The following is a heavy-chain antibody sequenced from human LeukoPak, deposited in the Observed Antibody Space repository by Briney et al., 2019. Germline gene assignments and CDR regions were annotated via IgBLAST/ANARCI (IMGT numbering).Heavy chain of an antibody. V-gene: IGHV3-30-3*01. CDR3: ARARFGYNRGPFDY. J-gene: IGHJ4*02. CDR2: ISYDGSNK. CDR1: GFTFSNAW. Sequence: GGSLRLSCAASGFTFSNAWMSWVRQAPGKGLEWVAFISYDGSNKHYAEPVQGRFTISRDNSKNTLYLQMNSLRPEDTAVYYCARARFGYNRGPFDYWGQGIPVTVSS. D-gene: IGHD5-24*01.